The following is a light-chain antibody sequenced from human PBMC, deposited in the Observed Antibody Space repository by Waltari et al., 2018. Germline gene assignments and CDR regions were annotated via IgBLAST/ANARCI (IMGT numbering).Light chain of an antibody. Sequence: DIVMTQTPLSLPVTPGEPASISCRASKSLLVSDGENTHLDWYLQKPGQSHKLLIYAMSYRAPGVPDRFSGSGSGTDFTLKISRVEAEDVGVYYCMQRKEVPITFGQGTRLEIK. J-gene: IGKJ5*01. V-gene: IGKV2-40*01. CDR2: AMS. CDR3: MQRKEVPIT. CDR1: KSLLVSDGENTH.